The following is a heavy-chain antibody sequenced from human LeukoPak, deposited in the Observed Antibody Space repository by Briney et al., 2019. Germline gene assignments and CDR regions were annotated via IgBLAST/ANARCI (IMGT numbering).Heavy chain of an antibody. CDR1: GGSISSSSYY. CDR3: ASRRGEQQLLEDY. D-gene: IGHD6-13*01. CDR2: IYYSGST. J-gene: IGHJ4*02. Sequence: SETLSLTCTVSGGSISSSSYYWGWIRQPPGKGLEWIGSIYYSGSTYYNPSLKSRVTISVDTSKNQFSLKLSSVTAADTAVYYCASRRGEQQLLEDYWGQGTLVIVSS. V-gene: IGHV4-39*01.